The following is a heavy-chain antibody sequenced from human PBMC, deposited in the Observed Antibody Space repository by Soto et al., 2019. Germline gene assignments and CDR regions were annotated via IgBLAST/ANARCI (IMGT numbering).Heavy chain of an antibody. J-gene: IGHJ6*02. CDR2: IYPGDSDT. CDR1: GYTFTNYW. Sequence: GESLQISCNGSGYTFTNYWIGWVRQMTGKGLEWMGIIYPGDSDTKYNPSFQGQVTISADKAITTTSLRWTSLKASDTAIYYCSVSIFYYGMDVWGQVTTFTVS. V-gene: IGHV5-51*01. CDR3: SVSIFYYGMDV.